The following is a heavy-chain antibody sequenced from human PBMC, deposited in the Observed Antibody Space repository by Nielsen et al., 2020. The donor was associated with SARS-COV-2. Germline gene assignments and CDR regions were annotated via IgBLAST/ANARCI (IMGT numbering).Heavy chain of an antibody. Sequence: SLKISCAASGFTFDDYAMHWVRQAPGKGLEWVSGISWNSGSIGYADSMKGRFTISRDNAKNSLYLQMNSLRAEDTALYYCAKDMTAAGTGYWGQGTLVTVSS. V-gene: IGHV3-9*01. CDR2: ISWNSGSI. J-gene: IGHJ4*02. CDR1: GFTFDDYA. CDR3: AKDMTAAGTGY. D-gene: IGHD6-13*01.